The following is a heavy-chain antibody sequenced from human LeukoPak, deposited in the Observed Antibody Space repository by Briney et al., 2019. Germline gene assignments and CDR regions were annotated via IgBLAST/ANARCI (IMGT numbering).Heavy chain of an antibody. D-gene: IGHD3-3*01. V-gene: IGHV4-39*07. Sequence: SDTLSLTCTVSGASISSTSYYWGWIRQPPGKGLEWIGSTYYRGTTYYNPSLKSRVTISVDTSKNQFSLKLSSVTAADTAVYYCARDRRITIFGVVTHDAFDIWGQGTMVTVSS. CDR2: TYYRGTT. CDR1: GASISSTSYY. J-gene: IGHJ3*02. CDR3: ARDRRITIFGVVTHDAFDI.